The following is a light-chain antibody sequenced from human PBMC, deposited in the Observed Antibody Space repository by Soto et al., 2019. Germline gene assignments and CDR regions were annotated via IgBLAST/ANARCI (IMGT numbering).Light chain of an antibody. J-gene: IGKJ5*01. V-gene: IGKV3-20*01. CDR1: QSVGSD. CDR3: QQYGDSPRT. CDR2: DAF. Sequence: EIVMTQSPATLSVSPGERATLSCRASQSVGSDLAWYQQKPGQAPRLLIHDAFMRATGIPDRFSGSGSGTDFTLTIARLEPEDFAVYYCQQYGDSPRTFGQGTLLEIK.